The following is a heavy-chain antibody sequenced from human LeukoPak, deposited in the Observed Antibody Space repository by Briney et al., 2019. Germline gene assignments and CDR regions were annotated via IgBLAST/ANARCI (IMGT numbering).Heavy chain of an antibody. Sequence: GGSLRLSCAASGFTFSNYAMSWVRQAPGKGLEWVSAISGGGGTTYYADSVKGRFTISRDNSKNTLYLQMNSLRAEDTAVYYCARDLGTTVTTNSFDYWGQGTLVTVSS. V-gene: IGHV3-23*01. D-gene: IGHD4-11*01. CDR2: ISGGGGTT. CDR3: ARDLGTTVTTNSFDY. CDR1: GFTFSNYA. J-gene: IGHJ4*02.